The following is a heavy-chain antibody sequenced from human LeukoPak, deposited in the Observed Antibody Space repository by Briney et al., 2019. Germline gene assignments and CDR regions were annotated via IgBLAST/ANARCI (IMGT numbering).Heavy chain of an antibody. Sequence: RSETLSLTCAVYGGSFSGYYWSWIRQPPGKGLEWIGEINHSGSTNYNPSLKSRVTISVDTSKNQFSLKLSSVTAADTAVYYCARRRTYYDSSGYYFRAEYFQHWGQGTLVTVSS. CDR3: ARRRTYYDSSGYYFRAEYFQH. CDR2: INHSGST. V-gene: IGHV4-34*01. J-gene: IGHJ1*01. CDR1: GGSFSGYY. D-gene: IGHD3-22*01.